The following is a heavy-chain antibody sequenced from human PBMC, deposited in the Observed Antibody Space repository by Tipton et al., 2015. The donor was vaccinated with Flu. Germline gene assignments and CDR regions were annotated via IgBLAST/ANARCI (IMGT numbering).Heavy chain of an antibody. Sequence: QLVQSGAEVKKPGASVKVSCKASGYTFTSYDINWVRQATGQGLEWMGWMNPNSGNTGYAQKFQGRVTMTRNTSIGTAYMELSSLRSEDTAVYYCARLGYDFWSGYSNWFDPWGQGTLVTVSS. CDR2: MNPNSGNT. J-gene: IGHJ5*02. V-gene: IGHV1-8*01. D-gene: IGHD3-3*01. CDR1: GYTFTSYD. CDR3: ARLGYDFWSGYSNWFDP.